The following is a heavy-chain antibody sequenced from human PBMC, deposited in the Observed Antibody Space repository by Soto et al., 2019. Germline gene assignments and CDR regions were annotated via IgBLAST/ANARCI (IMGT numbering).Heavy chain of an antibody. CDR3: ARDSVRFLEWLLRSYFDY. D-gene: IGHD3-3*01. CDR2: INPNSGGT. V-gene: IGHV1-2*04. Sequence: ASVKVSCKASGYTFTGYYMHWVRQATGQGLEWMGWINPNSGGTNYAQKFQGWVTMTRDTSISTAYMELRSLRSDDTAVYYCARDSVRFLEWLLRSYFDYWGQGTLVTVSS. CDR1: GYTFTGYY. J-gene: IGHJ4*02.